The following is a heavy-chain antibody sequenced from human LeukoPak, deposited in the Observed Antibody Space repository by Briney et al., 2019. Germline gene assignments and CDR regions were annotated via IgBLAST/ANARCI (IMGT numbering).Heavy chain of an antibody. J-gene: IGHJ6*02. Sequence: SETLSLTCAVYGGSFSGYYWSWIRQPPGKGLEWIGEINHGGSTNYNPSLKSRVTISVDTSKNQFSLKLSSVTAADTAVYYCATPRGVGYSYGRYGMDVWGQGTTVTVSS. CDR3: ATPRGVGYSYGRYGMDV. D-gene: IGHD5-18*01. CDR1: GGSFSGYY. V-gene: IGHV4-34*01. CDR2: INHGGST.